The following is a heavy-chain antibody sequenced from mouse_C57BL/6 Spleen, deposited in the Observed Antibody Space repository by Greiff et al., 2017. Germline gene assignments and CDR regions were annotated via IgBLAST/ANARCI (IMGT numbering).Heavy chain of an antibody. Sequence: DVQLVESGGGLVKPGGSLKLSCAASGFTFSDYGMHWVRQAPEKGLEWVAYISSGSSTIYYADTVKGRFTISRDNAKNTLFLQMTSLRSEDTAMYYCARAYYDGSSHGDYWGQGTTLTVSS. CDR2: ISSGSSTI. V-gene: IGHV5-17*01. CDR1: GFTFSDYG. J-gene: IGHJ2*01. CDR3: ARAYYDGSSHGDY. D-gene: IGHD1-1*01.